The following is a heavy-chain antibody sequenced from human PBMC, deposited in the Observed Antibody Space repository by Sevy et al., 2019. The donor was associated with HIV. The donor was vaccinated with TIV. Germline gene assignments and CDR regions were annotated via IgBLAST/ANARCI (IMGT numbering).Heavy chain of an antibody. CDR1: GYTFTGYY. V-gene: IGHV1-2*02. J-gene: IGHJ6*02. Sequence: ASVKVSCKASGYTFTGYYMHWVRQAPGQGIEWMGWINPNSGGTNYAQKFQGRVTMTRDTSISTAYMELSRLRSDDTAVYYCATSSIAVAGTNYYYYYGMDVWGQGTSVTVSS. D-gene: IGHD6-19*01. CDR2: INPNSGGT. CDR3: ATSSIAVAGTNYYYYYGMDV.